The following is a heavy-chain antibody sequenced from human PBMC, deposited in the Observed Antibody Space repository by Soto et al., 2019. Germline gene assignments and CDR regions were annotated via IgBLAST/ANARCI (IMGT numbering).Heavy chain of an antibody. J-gene: IGHJ5*02. Sequence: QVQLVQSGAEVKKPGASVRVSCKASGYTFTSYDINWVRQATGQGLEWMGWMNPNSGNTDYAQKFQGRVTMTRNTSISTAYMELSSLKSEDTAVYYCARRRYHYGSGSPFDPRCQGTLVTVSS. D-gene: IGHD3-10*01. CDR1: GYTFTSYD. CDR2: MNPNSGNT. V-gene: IGHV1-8*01. CDR3: ARRRYHYGSGSPFDP.